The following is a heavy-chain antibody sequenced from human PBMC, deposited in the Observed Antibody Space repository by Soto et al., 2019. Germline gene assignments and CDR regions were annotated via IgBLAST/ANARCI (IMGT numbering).Heavy chain of an antibody. J-gene: IGHJ6*02. CDR1: GGTFSSYA. CDR2: IIPIFGTA. Sequence: GASVKVSCKASGGTFSSYAISWVRQAPGQGLEWMGGIIPIFGTANYAQKFQGRVTITADESTSTAYMELSSRRSEDTAVYYCASPIEAAGPNYGMDVWGQGTTVTVSS. V-gene: IGHV1-69*13. D-gene: IGHD6-13*01. CDR3: ASPIEAAGPNYGMDV.